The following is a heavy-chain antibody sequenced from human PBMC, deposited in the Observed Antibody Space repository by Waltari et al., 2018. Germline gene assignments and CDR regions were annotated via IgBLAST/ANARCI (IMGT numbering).Heavy chain of an antibody. J-gene: IGHJ4*02. CDR1: GFTFSSYA. V-gene: IGHV3-30-3*01. Sequence: QVQLVESGGGVVQPGRSLRLSCAASGFTFSSYAMHWVRQAPGKGLEGVEVISYDGSNKYYADSVKGRFTISRDNSKNTLYLQMNSLRAEDTAVYYCARGGYYDSSGYYADWGQGTLVTVSS. CDR2: ISYDGSNK. D-gene: IGHD3-22*01. CDR3: ARGGYYDSSGYYAD.